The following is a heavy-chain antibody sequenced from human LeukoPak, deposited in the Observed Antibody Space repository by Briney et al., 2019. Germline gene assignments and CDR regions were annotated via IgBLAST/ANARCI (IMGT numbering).Heavy chain of an antibody. CDR2: MYHSGSA. Sequence: SETLSLTCTVSGGSIDSYFWTWIRQPPGKGLEFIGNMYHSGSASYNASLKGRATISLESSRKQFSLKLTSVTAADTAVYYCARGPTLVRGVIMPDSVGGMDVWGQGTTVTVSS. CDR3: ARGPTLVRGVIMPDSVGGMDV. CDR1: GGSIDSYF. V-gene: IGHV4-59*01. J-gene: IGHJ6*02. D-gene: IGHD3-10*01.